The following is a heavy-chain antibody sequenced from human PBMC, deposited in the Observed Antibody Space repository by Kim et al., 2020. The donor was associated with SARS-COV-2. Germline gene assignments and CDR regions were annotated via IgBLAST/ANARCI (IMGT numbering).Heavy chain of an antibody. D-gene: IGHD5-12*01. CDR1: GFTFSNYW. V-gene: IGHV3-7*01. J-gene: IGHJ4*02. Sequence: GGSLRLSCEGSGFTFSNYWMGWVRQAPGEGLQWVANINQDGTMKDYVDSVKGRFSLSRNNAENAMYLHMNSLRAEDTAVYYCGRWSAYSVFDLDSWGQGTLVTVSS. CDR2: INQDGTMK. CDR3: GRWSAYSVFDLDS.